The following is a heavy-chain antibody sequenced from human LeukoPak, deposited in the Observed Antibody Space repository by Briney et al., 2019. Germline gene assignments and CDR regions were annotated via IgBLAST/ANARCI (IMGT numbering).Heavy chain of an antibody. Sequence: SETLSLTCTVSGGSISSSSYYWGWIRQPPGKGLEWIGSIYYSGSTYYNPSLKSRVTISVDTSKNQFSLKLSSVTAADTAVYYCARLVGGEPRIHYFDYWGQGTLVTVSS. CDR1: GGSISSSSYY. CDR2: IYYSGST. V-gene: IGHV4-39*01. CDR3: ARLVGGEPRIHYFDY. D-gene: IGHD2-21*01. J-gene: IGHJ4*02.